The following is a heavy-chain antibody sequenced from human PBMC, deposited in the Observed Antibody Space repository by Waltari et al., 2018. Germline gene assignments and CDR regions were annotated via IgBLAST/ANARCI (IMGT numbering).Heavy chain of an antibody. CDR2: ISSSGSTK. D-gene: IGHD6-19*01. CDR3: ARDSGGSGWSTFDY. V-gene: IGHV3-48*03. CDR1: GFTFSSYE. J-gene: IGHJ4*02. Sequence: EVQLVESGGGLVQPGGSLRLSCAASGFTFSSYEMTWVRQAPGKGLEWVSYISSSGSTKYYADSVKGRFTISRDNAKNSLYLQMNSLRAEDTAVYYCARDSGGSGWSTFDYWGQGTLVTVSS.